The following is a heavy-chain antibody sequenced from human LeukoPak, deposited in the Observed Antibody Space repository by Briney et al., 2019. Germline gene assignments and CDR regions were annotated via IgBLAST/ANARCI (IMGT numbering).Heavy chain of an antibody. CDR3: ARVSGYDWESFYDY. J-gene: IGHJ4*02. Sequence: PSETLSLTCTVSGGSIGSYYRSWIRQPPGKGLEWIGYIYYSGSTNYNPSLKSRVTISVDTSKNQFSLKLRSVTAADTAVYYCARVSGYDWESFYDYWGQGTLVTVSS. V-gene: IGHV4-59*01. D-gene: IGHD5-12*01. CDR1: GGSIGSYY. CDR2: IYYSGST.